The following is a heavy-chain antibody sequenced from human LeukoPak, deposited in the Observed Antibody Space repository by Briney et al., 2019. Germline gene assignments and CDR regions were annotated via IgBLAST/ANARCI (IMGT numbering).Heavy chain of an antibody. CDR1: GYNFTSYW. V-gene: IGHV5-51*01. CDR3: ARQGGIAAAGTSSNFDY. J-gene: IGHJ4*02. Sequence: GESPKISCKGSGYNFTSYWIGWVRQMPGKGLEWMGIIYPGDSDTRYSPSFQGQVTISADKSISTAYLQWSSLKASDTAMYYCARQGGIAAAGTSSNFDYWGQGTLVTVSS. CDR2: IYPGDSDT. D-gene: IGHD6-13*01.